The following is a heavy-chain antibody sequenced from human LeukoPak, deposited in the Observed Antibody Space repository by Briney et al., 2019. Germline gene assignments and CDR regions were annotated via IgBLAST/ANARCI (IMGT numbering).Heavy chain of an antibody. CDR1: GYTLTDYY. V-gene: IGHV1-2*02. CDR3: ARADDITIFGVVEGTFDY. J-gene: IGHJ4*02. CDR2: INPNSGGT. D-gene: IGHD3-3*01. Sequence: GASVKVSCKASGYTLTDYYIHWVRQAPGQGLEWMGRINPNSGGTNYAQKFQGRVNMTRDTSINTAYMELSRLRSDDTAVYYCARADDITIFGVVEGTFDYWGQGTLVTVSS.